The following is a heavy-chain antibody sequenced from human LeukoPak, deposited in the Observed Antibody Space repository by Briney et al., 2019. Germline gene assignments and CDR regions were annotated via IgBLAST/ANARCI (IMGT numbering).Heavy chain of an antibody. Sequence: GGSLRLSCAASGFTFSNYTIHWVRQAPGKGLERVAMISYDGNSKYYGDSVKGRFTISRDNSKNTLYLQMDSLRTEDTAVYYCAKDWGSSGWYNYFDPWGQGTLVTVSS. CDR3: AKDWGSSGWYNYFDP. CDR2: ISYDGNSK. D-gene: IGHD6-19*01. V-gene: IGHV3-30*04. CDR1: GFTFSNYT. J-gene: IGHJ5*02.